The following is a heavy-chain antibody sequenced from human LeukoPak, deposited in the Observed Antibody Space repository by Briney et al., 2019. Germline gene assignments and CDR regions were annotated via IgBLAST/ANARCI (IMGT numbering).Heavy chain of an antibody. Sequence: GGSLRLSCAASGFTFSSYWMSWVRQAPGKGLEWVANIKQDGSEKYYVDSVKGRFTISRDNAKNSLYLQMNSLRAEDTAVYYCARDNMVRGVIYYYYYYMDVRGKGTTVTISS. D-gene: IGHD3-10*01. CDR1: GFTFSSYW. CDR3: ARDNMVRGVIYYYYYYMDV. CDR2: IKQDGSEK. J-gene: IGHJ6*03. V-gene: IGHV3-7*01.